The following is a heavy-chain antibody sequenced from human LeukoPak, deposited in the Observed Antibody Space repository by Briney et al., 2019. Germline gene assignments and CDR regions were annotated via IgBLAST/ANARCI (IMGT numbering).Heavy chain of an antibody. V-gene: IGHV3-7*01. CDR1: GINFATNW. J-gene: IGHJ6*02. CDR2: TKPAGSEE. Sequence: HGGSLRLSSGASGINFATNWVNWVRQPPGKGLGGGANTKPAGSEETYVESLRGRFTISRDNARNSLYLQMHSLRADDTAVYYCARDTPLREVVPEARGNYYYYYGMDVWGQGTTVTVSS. CDR3: ARDTPLREVVPEARGNYYYYYGMDV. D-gene: IGHD2-2*01.